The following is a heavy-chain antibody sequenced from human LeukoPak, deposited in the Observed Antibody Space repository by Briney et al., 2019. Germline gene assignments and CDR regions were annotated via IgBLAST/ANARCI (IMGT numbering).Heavy chain of an antibody. V-gene: IGHV4-34*01. CDR2: INRSGST. J-gene: IGHJ4*02. CDR1: GGSFSGYY. Sequence: SETLSLTCAVYGGSFSGYYWSWIRQPPGKGLEWIGEINRSGSTNYNPSLKSRVTISVDTSKNQFSLKLSSVTAADTAVYYCAREHTTVTSLLDYWGQGTLVTVSS. D-gene: IGHD4-17*01. CDR3: AREHTTVTSLLDY.